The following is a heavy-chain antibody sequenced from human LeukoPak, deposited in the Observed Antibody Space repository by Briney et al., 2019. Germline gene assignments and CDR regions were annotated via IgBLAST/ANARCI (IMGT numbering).Heavy chain of an antibody. J-gene: IGHJ4*02. Sequence: SETLSLTCAVYGGSFSGYYWSWIRQPPGKGLEWIGEINHSGGTNYNPSLKSRVTISVDTSKNQFSLKLSSVTAADTAVYYCAREMNYDFWSGAFDYWGQGTLVTVSS. V-gene: IGHV4-34*01. CDR1: GGSFSGYY. D-gene: IGHD3-3*01. CDR3: AREMNYDFWSGAFDY. CDR2: INHSGGT.